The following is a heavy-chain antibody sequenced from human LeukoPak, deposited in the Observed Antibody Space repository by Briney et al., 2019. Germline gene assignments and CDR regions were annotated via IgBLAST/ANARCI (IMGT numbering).Heavy chain of an antibody. J-gene: IGHJ6*03. CDR3: AKETFPVWLVGYYYYYMDV. V-gene: IGHV3-21*04. Sequence: PGGSLRLSCAASGFTFSSYSMNWVRQAPGKGLEWVSSISSSSSYIYYADSVKGRFTISRDNAKNSLYLQMNSLRAEDTAVYYCAKETFPVWLVGYYYYYMDVWGKGTTVTISS. CDR2: ISSSSSYI. CDR1: GFTFSSYS. D-gene: IGHD6-19*01.